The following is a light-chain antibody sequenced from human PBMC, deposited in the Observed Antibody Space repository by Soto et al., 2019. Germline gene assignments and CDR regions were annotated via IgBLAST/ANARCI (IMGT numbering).Light chain of an antibody. CDR3: QPYNDWPSWT. J-gene: IGKJ1*01. V-gene: IGKV3D-15*01. CDR1: QSVRSN. CDR2: DAS. Sequence: EIVLTQSPGTLSFSPGERATLSCRSSQSVRSNLAWYQQKPGQAPRLLIYDASTRDTGIPARFSGSGSGTEFTLTISSLQSEDYAVYYCQPYNDWPSWTLGQGTKVDIK.